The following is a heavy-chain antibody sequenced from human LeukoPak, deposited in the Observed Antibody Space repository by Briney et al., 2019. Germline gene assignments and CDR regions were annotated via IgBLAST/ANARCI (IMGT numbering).Heavy chain of an antibody. CDR2: ISPGGGTT. CDR3: AKGKDSSGYYYPDY. Sequence: PGGSLRLSCAVSGFAFGSEAMSWVRQSPARGLEWVASISPGGGTTYYADYVKGRFTISRDNAKNSLYLQMNSLRAEDTALYYCAKGKDSSGYYYPDYWGQGTPVTVSS. J-gene: IGHJ4*02. V-gene: IGHV3-23*01. D-gene: IGHD3-22*01. CDR1: GFAFGSEA.